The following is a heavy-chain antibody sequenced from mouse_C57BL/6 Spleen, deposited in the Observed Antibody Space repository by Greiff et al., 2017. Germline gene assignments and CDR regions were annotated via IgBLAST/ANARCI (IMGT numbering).Heavy chain of an antibody. Sequence: QVQLQQSGPGLVQPSQSLSITCTVSGFSLTSYGVHWVRQSPGKGLEWLGVIWSGGSTDYNAAFISRLSISKDNSKSQVFFKMNSLQADDTAIYYCARNRLSYYYAMGYWGQGASVTVSS. CDR2: IWSGGST. D-gene: IGHD3-2*02. J-gene: IGHJ4*01. CDR1: GFSLTSYG. V-gene: IGHV2-2*01. CDR3: ARNRLSYYYAMGY.